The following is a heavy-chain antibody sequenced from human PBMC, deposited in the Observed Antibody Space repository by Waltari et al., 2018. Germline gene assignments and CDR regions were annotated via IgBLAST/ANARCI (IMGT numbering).Heavy chain of an antibody. V-gene: IGHV4-38-2*01. CDR2: IYHSRSA. D-gene: IGHD2-8*01. J-gene: IGHJ4*02. CDR3: ARVSGVYYFDY. CDR1: GYSITTGYY. Sequence: QVQLQESGPGLVKPSETLSITCGVSGYSITTGYYWGWIRQPPGKGLEWIGSIYHSRSAYYNPSFKSRVSMSVDTSKNHFSLKVTSVTAADKAIYFCARVSGVYYFDYWGQGNLVTVS.